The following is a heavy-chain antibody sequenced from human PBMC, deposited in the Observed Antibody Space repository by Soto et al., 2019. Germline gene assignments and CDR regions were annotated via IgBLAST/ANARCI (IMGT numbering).Heavy chain of an antibody. J-gene: IGHJ4*02. CDR2: IDPSDSYT. CDR3: ASGIAVAILDDY. Sequence: EVQLVQSGAEVKKPGESLRISCKGSGYSFTSYWISWVRQMPGKGLEWMGRIDPSDSYTNYSPSFQGHVTISADKSISTAYLQWSCLKASDTAMYYCASGIAVAILDDYWGQGTLVTVSS. V-gene: IGHV5-10-1*01. D-gene: IGHD6-19*01. CDR1: GYSFTSYW.